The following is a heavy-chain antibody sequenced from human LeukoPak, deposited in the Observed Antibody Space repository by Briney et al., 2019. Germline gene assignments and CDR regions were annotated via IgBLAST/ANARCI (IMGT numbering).Heavy chain of an antibody. CDR2: VYPSGRT. V-gene: IGHV4-4*07. CDR3: ASGGRISAANWFDP. Sequence: SETLSLTCTVSGDSISTYYWSWIRQPAGKGLEWIGRVYPSGRTSYNPSLENRVTMSVDTSKKQFSLKLRSVTAADTAVYYCASGGRISAANWFDPWGQGTLVTVSS. CDR1: GDSISTYY. J-gene: IGHJ5*02. D-gene: IGHD6-13*01.